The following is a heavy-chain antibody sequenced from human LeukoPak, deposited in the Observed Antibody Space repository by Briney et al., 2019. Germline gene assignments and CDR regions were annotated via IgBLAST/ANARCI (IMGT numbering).Heavy chain of an antibody. D-gene: IGHD6-6*01. V-gene: IGHV3-33*01. CDR2: IWYDGSNK. CDR3: ARCRYSSSSTSKFDY. J-gene: IGHJ4*02. CDR1: GFTFSSYG. Sequence: GGSLRLSCAASGFTFSSYGMHWVRQAPGKGLEWVAVIWYDGSNKYYADSVKGRFTISRGNSKNTLYLQMNSLRAEDTAVYYCARCRYSSSSTSKFDYWGQGTLVTVSS.